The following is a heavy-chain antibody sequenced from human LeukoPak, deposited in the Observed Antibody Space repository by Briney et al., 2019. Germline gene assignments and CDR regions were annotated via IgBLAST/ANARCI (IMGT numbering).Heavy chain of an antibody. V-gene: IGHV3-30*02. CDR2: IPYDRNEK. D-gene: IGHD3-16*01. J-gene: IGHJ4*02. CDR3: VKDRDHWGSMEY. Sequence: GGSLRLSCAASGFTFSSYGMNWVRQAPGKGLEWVAFIPYDRNEKLHADSVKGRFTISRDNSKNTLYLQLNSLRADDTVVYYCVKDRDHWGSMEYWGQGTLVTVSS. CDR1: GFTFSSYG.